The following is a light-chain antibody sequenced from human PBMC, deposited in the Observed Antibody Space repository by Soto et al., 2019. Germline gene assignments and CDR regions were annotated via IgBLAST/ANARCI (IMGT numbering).Light chain of an antibody. J-gene: IGKJ4*01. V-gene: IGKV1-9*01. Sequence: DIQLTQSPSFLSASVGDRVTITCRASQGISSYLAWYQQEPGKAPKVLIYAASILQRGVPSRFSGSGSGTEFTLTISSLQPADFATYYCQQLNTYPLTFGGGTKVEIK. CDR3: QQLNTYPLT. CDR1: QGISSY. CDR2: AAS.